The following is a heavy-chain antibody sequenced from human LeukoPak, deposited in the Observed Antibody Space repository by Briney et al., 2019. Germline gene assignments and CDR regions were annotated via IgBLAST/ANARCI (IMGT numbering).Heavy chain of an antibody. CDR3: AKDWGTVTTYFDY. J-gene: IGHJ4*02. CDR2: ISHDGSKK. V-gene: IGHV3-30*18. Sequence: GRSPKLSCAASGFTFSSYGMHWVRQAPDKGLEWVAVISHDGSKKYYVDSAKGRFTTSRDKSKNTLYLQMNSLRVEDTAVYYCAKDWGTVTTYFDYWGQGTLVTVSS. D-gene: IGHD4-17*01. CDR1: GFTFSSYG.